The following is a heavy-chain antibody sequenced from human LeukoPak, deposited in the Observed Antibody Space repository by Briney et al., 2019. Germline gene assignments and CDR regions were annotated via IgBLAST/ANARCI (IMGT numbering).Heavy chain of an antibody. Sequence: PSETLSLTCAVYGGSFSGYYWSWIRQPPGKGLEWIGEINHSGSTNYNPSLKSRVTISVDTSKNQFSLKLSSVTAADTAVYYCARGYCSSTSCYHRRGTARHYYYYYMDVWGKGTTVTVSS. V-gene: IGHV4-34*01. CDR3: ARGYCSSTSCYHRRGTARHYYYYYMDV. D-gene: IGHD2-2*01. J-gene: IGHJ6*03. CDR2: INHSGST. CDR1: GGSFSGYY.